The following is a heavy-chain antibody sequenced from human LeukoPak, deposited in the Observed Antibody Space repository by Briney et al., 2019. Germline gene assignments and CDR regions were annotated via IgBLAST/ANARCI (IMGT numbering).Heavy chain of an antibody. J-gene: IGHJ2*01. CDR1: GFTFSSYG. V-gene: IGHV3-33*01. Sequence: GGSLRLSCAASGFTFSSYGMHWVRQAPGKGLERVAVIWYDGSNKYYADSVKGRFTISRDNSKNTLYLQMNSLRAEDTAVYYCARDMDGPSYWYFDLWGRGTLVTVSS. CDR3: ARDMDGPSYWYFDL. D-gene: IGHD3-10*01. CDR2: IWYDGSNK.